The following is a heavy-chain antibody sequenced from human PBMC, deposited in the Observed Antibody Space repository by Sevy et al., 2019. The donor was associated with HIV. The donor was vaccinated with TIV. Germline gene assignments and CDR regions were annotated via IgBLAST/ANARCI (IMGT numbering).Heavy chain of an antibody. CDR1: GFTLRTYA. V-gene: IGHV3-21*01. Sequence: GGSLRLSCVASGFTLRTYAMNWVRQAPGKGLKWVSTIFKSGDVTYYADSVKGRFTIARDNAKNSLYLQMNSLRAEDTAVYYCARVVYSYGPSRDAFDIWGQGTMVTVSS. CDR2: IFKSGDVT. J-gene: IGHJ3*02. D-gene: IGHD5-18*01. CDR3: ARVVYSYGPSRDAFDI.